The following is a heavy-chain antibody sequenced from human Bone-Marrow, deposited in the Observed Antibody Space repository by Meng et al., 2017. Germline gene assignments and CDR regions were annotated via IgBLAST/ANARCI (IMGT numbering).Heavy chain of an antibody. CDR1: GYTFTGYY. Sequence: ASVKVSCKASGYTFTGYYMHWVRQAPGQGLEWMGRINPNSGGTNYAQKFQGRVTMTRDTSISTAYMELSRLRSDDTAVYYCARERDYDILTGYYNTEFDYWGQGTRVTVSS. D-gene: IGHD3-9*01. V-gene: IGHV1-2*06. CDR2: INPNSGGT. CDR3: ARERDYDILTGYYNTEFDY. J-gene: IGHJ4*02.